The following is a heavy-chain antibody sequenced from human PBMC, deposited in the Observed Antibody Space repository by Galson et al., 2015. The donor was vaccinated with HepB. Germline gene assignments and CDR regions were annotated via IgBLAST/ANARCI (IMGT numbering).Heavy chain of an antibody. CDR1: GGSISSYY. D-gene: IGHD3-3*01. CDR3: ARSTYYDFGSGYLDAFDI. J-gene: IGHJ3*02. V-gene: IGHV4-59*01. Sequence: SETLSLTCTVSGGSISSYYWSWIRQPPGKGLEWIGYIYYSGSTNYNPSLKSRVTISVDTSKNQFSLKLSSVTAADTAVYYCARSTYYDFGSGYLDAFDIWGQGTMVTVSS. CDR2: IYYSGST.